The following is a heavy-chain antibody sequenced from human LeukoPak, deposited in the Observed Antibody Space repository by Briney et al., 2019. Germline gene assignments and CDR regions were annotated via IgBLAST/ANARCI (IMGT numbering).Heavy chain of an antibody. D-gene: IGHD3-22*01. V-gene: IGHV1-18*01. CDR3: ARVADALAMIVVVIDY. CDR2: ISAYNSNT. Sequence: ASVKLSCKASGYTFTSYGISWVRQAPGQGLEWMGWISAYNSNTNYAQKLQGRVTMTTDTSTSKAYMELRSLGSDDTAVYYCARVADALAMIVVVIDYWGQGTLVTVSS. CDR1: GYTFTSYG. J-gene: IGHJ4*02.